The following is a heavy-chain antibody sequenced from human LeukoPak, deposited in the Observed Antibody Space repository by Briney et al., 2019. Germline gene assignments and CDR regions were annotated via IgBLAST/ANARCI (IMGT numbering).Heavy chain of an antibody. D-gene: IGHD7-27*01. CDR2: ISPSGDIT. V-gene: IGHV3-23*01. J-gene: IGHJ3*01. Sequence: GGSLRLSCAASGFTFSSYGMSWVRQAPGKGLEWVSGISPSGDITYYADSVMGRFSISRDNPKSTVSLQMSSLRAEDTALYYCVRDLHWGGFDVWGQGTMVTVSS. CDR1: GFTFSSYG. CDR3: VRDLHWGGFDV.